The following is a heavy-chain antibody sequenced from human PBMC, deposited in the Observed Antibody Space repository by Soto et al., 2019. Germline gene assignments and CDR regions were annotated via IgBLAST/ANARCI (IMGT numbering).Heavy chain of an antibody. J-gene: IGHJ5*02. CDR3: ARSSTPPLWLENWFDP. CDR1: GFTFSSYS. Sequence: GGSLRLSCAASGFTFSSYSMNWVRQAPGKGLEWVSYISSSSSTIYYADSVKGRFTISRDNAKNSLYLQMNSLRAEDTAVYYCARSSTPPLWLENWFDPWGQGTLVTVSS. D-gene: IGHD5-18*01. V-gene: IGHV3-48*01. CDR2: ISSSSSTI.